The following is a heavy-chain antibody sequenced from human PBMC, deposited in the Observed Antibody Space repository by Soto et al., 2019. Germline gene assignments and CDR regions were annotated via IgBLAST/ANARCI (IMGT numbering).Heavy chain of an antibody. D-gene: IGHD5-12*01. CDR1: GGSFSGYY. CDR2: INHSGST. J-gene: IGHJ4*02. Sequence: QVQLQQWGAGLLKPSETLSLTCAVYGGSFSGYYWSWIRQPPGKGLEWIGEINHSGSTNYNPSLNSRVTISVDTSKNQFSLKLSSVTAADTAVYYCARGVATVVTSYFDYWGQGTLVTVSS. V-gene: IGHV4-34*01. CDR3: ARGVATVVTSYFDY.